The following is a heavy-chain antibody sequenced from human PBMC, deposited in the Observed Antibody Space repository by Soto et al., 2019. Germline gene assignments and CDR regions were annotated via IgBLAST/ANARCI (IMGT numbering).Heavy chain of an antibody. V-gene: IGHV3-21*01. D-gene: IGHD2-15*01. CDR1: GFTYSTYT. CDR3: ARDLGVAVATLTLDY. CDR2: ITSSSTYR. J-gene: IGHJ4*02. Sequence: PGESLKISCAASGFTYSTYTMHWVRQAPGKGLEWVSDITSSSTYRFYADSVKGRFTISRDDAKNSLYLQMNSLRAEDTGVYYCARDLGVAVATLTLDYWGQGTLVTVSS.